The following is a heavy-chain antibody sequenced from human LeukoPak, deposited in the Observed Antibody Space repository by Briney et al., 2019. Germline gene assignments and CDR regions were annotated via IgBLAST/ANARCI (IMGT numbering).Heavy chain of an antibody. Sequence: ASVKVSRKASGYTFTSYDINWVRQATGQGLEWMGWMNPNSGNTGYAQKFQGRVTMTRNTSISTAYMELSSLRSEDTAVYYCARGSQYYDYVWGSYRYTEDWFDPWGQGTLVTVSS. J-gene: IGHJ5*02. V-gene: IGHV1-8*01. D-gene: IGHD3-16*02. CDR2: MNPNSGNT. CDR1: GYTFTSYD. CDR3: ARGSQYYDYVWGSYRYTEDWFDP.